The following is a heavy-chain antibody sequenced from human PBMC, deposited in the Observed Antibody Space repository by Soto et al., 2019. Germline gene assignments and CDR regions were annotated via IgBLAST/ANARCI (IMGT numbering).Heavy chain of an antibody. CDR2: ISAYNGNT. V-gene: IGHV1-18*01. D-gene: IGHD6-19*01. Sequence: ASVKVSCKTSGYAFRTYGLSWVRQAPGQGLEWMGWISAYNGNTDYAQKFQGRVSMTTDTSTSTVYMELRSLRSDDTALYYCARGRGASSGFEPPHYFDSWGQGNLVTVSS. CDR1: GYAFRTYG. CDR3: ARGRGASSGFEPPHYFDS. J-gene: IGHJ4*02.